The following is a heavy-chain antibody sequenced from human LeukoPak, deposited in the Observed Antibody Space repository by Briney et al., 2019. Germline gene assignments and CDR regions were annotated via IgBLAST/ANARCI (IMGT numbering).Heavy chain of an antibody. V-gene: IGHV1-69*13. D-gene: IGHD2-2*01. Sequence: SVNVSCKASGGTFSSYAISWVRQAPGQGLEWMGGIIPIFGTANYAQKFQGRVTITADESTSTAYMELSSLRSEDTAVYYCARGPYQLPEAGKYYYYGMDVWGQGTTVTVSS. J-gene: IGHJ6*02. CDR1: GGTFSSYA. CDR3: ARGPYQLPEAGKYYYYGMDV. CDR2: IIPIFGTA.